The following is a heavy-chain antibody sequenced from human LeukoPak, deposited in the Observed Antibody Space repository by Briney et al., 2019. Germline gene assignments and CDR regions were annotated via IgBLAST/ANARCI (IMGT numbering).Heavy chain of an antibody. CDR1: GFSVNTTGVG. D-gene: IGHD3-10*01. V-gene: IGHV2-5*01. Sequence: SGPTLVKPTQTLTLTCTFSGFSVNTTGVGVGWIRRPPGKALEWLALIYWNDDKRYSPSLKSRLAIMKDTSKNQVVLTMTNMDPVDTATYYCAHSPVMVRGVRPINWFDPWGQGTLVTVSS. J-gene: IGHJ5*02. CDR3: AHSPVMVRGVRPINWFDP. CDR2: IYWNDDK.